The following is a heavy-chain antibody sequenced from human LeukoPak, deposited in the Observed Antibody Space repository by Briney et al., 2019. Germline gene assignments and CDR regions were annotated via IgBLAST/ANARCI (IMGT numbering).Heavy chain of an antibody. V-gene: IGHV4-39*01. J-gene: IGHJ4*02. CDR2: IYYSGST. CDR3: ARHAPTLSGSYKEFDY. D-gene: IGHD1-26*01. CDR1: GGSISSSSYY. Sequence: SETLSLTCTVSGGSISSSSYYWGWIRQPPGKGLEWIGSIYYSGSTYYNPSLKSRVTISVDTSKNQFSLKLSSVTAADTAVYYCARHAPTLSGSYKEFDYWGQGTLVTVSS.